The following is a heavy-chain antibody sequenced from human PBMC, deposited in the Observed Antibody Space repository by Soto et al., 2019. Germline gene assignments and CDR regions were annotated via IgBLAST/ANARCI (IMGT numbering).Heavy chain of an antibody. J-gene: IGHJ4*02. CDR2: ISSTSTYT. Sequence: GGSLRLSCAASGFTFRSYAMNWVRQTQEKGLEWVSSISSTSTYTHYADSVKGRFTISRDNANNTLFPQMNSLRAEDTAIYYCARDLALAGNYWGQGALVTVSS. V-gene: IGHV3-21*01. CDR1: GFTFRSYA. CDR3: ARDLALAGNY. D-gene: IGHD6-19*01.